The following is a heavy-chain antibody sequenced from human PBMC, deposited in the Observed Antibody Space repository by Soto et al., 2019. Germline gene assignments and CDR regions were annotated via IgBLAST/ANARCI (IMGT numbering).Heavy chain of an antibody. D-gene: IGHD3-3*01. V-gene: IGHV3-30-3*01. CDR3: ARGASDFWGGYPEIHFFDS. CDR1: EFTFSTYP. CDR2: ISHDEGNK. Sequence: QVLLVESGGGVFQPGGSLRLSCAASEFTFSTYPMHWVRQAPGKGLEWVAVISHDEGNKYYGDSMKGRFTISRDNSKNTIYLEMKSLRGDDTAVYYCARGASDFWGGYPEIHFFDSWGQGTLVTVSS. J-gene: IGHJ4*02.